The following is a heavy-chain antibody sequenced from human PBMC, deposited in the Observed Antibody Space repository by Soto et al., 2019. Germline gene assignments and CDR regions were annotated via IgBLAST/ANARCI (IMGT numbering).Heavy chain of an antibody. D-gene: IGHD4-4*01. CDR3: VSGGYSSSCERLDP. V-gene: IGHV3-30-3*01. CDR1: GSTFPNYP. CDR2: ISHDGVTK. Sequence: GGTLRLSCTASGSTFPNYPMHWVRQAPDKGLEWVAVISHDGVTKNSADSVNGRFTISRDNSRNTLDLQMNSLRIEDTAVYYCVSGGYSSSCERLDPWGQGILVTVSS. J-gene: IGHJ5*02.